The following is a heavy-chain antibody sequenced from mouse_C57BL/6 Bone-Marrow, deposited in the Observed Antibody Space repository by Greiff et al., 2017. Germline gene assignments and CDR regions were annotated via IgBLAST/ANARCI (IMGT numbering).Heavy chain of an antibody. V-gene: IGHV14-4*01. D-gene: IGHD1-1*01. CDR2: IGLENGAT. J-gene: IGHJ3*01. CDR1: GFNIKDDY. CDR3: TPLITTVVAPRFAY. Sequence: EVKLQESGAELVRPGASVKLSCTASGFNIKDDYMHWVKQTPEQGLEWIGWIGLENGATEYASKFQGKATITADRASNTAYLQLRSLTSEDTAIYYCTPLITTVVAPRFAYWGQGTLVTVSA.